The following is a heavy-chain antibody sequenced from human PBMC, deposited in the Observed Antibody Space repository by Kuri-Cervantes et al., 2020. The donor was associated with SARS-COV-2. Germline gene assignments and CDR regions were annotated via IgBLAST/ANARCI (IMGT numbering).Heavy chain of an antibody. J-gene: IGHJ5*02. CDR3: AHMRPWYWFDP. CDR1: GGSITSNSYY. CDR2: IYWDDAE. V-gene: IGHV2-5*02. Sequence: TLSLTCTVSGGSITSNSYYWGWIRQSPGKGLEWLALIYWDDAERYSPSVKSRVTITKDTSKNQVVLTMTNMDPVDTATYYCAHMRPWYWFDPWGQGTLVTVSS. D-gene: IGHD2-8*01.